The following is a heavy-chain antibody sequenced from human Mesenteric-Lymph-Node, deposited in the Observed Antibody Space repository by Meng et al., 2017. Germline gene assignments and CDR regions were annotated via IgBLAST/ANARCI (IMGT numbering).Heavy chain of an antibody. Sequence: ASVKVSCKASGGTFSSYAISWVRQAPGQGLEWMGIINPSGGSTSYAQKFQGRVTMTRDTSTSTVYMELSSLRSEDTAVYYCANDYGDYDNWFDPWGQGTLVTVSS. CDR2: INPSGGST. CDR1: GGTFSSYA. CDR3: ANDYGDYDNWFDP. D-gene: IGHD4-17*01. V-gene: IGHV1-46*01. J-gene: IGHJ5*02.